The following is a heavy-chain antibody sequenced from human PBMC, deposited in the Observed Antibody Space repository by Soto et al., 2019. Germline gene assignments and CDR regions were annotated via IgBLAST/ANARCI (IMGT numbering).Heavy chain of an antibody. Sequence: QVQLQESGPGLVKPSETLSLTCTVSGGSISSYYWSWIRQPPGKGLEWIGYIYYSGSTNYNPSLKSRVTISVDTSKNQFSLKLSSVTAADTAVYYCARAKAFGDYYYYYMDVWGKGTTVTVSS. CDR2: IYYSGST. CDR3: ARAKAFGDYYYYYMDV. V-gene: IGHV4-59*01. CDR1: GGSISSYY. J-gene: IGHJ6*03. D-gene: IGHD3-10*01.